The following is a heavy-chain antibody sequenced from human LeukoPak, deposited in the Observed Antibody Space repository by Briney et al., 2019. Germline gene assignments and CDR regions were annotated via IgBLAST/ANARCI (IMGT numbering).Heavy chain of an antibody. D-gene: IGHD2-21*01. V-gene: IGHV1-69*13. J-gene: IGHJ3*02. CDR3: ARGLYCGGDCYSDDAFDI. CDR1: GGSFSSEA. Sequence: SVKVSCKAFGGSFSSEAISWVRQAPGQGLEWMGGIIPIFGTANYAQKFQGRVTITADESTSTAYMELSSLRSEDTAVYYCARGLYCGGDCYSDDAFDIWGQGTMVTVSS. CDR2: IIPIFGTA.